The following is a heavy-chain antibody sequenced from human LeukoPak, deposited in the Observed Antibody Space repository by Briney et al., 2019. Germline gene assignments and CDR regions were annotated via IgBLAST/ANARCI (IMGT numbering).Heavy chain of an antibody. D-gene: IGHD3-22*01. J-gene: IGHJ1*01. CDR1: GYTFTGYY. CDR3: ARDSEYYDSSGYYYDLQH. V-gene: IGHV1-2*06. CDR2: INPNSGGT. Sequence: GASVKVSCKASGYTFTGYYMHWVRQAPGQGLEWMGRINPNSGGTNYAQKFQGRVTMTRDTSIRTAYMELSRLRSDDTAVYYCARDSEYYDSSGYYYDLQHWGQGTLVTVSS.